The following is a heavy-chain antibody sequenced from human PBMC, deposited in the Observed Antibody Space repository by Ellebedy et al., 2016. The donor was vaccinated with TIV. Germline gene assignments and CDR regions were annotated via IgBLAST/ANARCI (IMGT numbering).Heavy chain of an antibody. CDR1: RFIFRNYG. Sequence: GGSLRLSXTATRFIFRNYGMHWVRQAPGKGLEWVAVIGSDGSDIYYAESMKGRFTISRDNSKNTLYLQMNSLRAEDTALYYCGRWITDMGFDYWGQGTLVTVSS. D-gene: IGHD3-16*01. CDR2: IGSDGSDI. CDR3: GRWITDMGFDY. V-gene: IGHV3-33*01. J-gene: IGHJ4*02.